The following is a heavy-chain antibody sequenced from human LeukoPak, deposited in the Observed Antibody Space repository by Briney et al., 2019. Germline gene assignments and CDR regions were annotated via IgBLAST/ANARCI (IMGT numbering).Heavy chain of an antibody. D-gene: IGHD1-26*01. CDR2: ISGSGGST. J-gene: IGHJ4*02. CDR3: AKAPNRYSGSDPYFDY. CDR1: GFTFSSYA. V-gene: IGHV3-23*01. Sequence: GGSLRLSCAASGFTFSSYAMSWVRQAPGKGLEWVSAISGSGGSTYYADSVKGRFTISRDNSKNTLYLQMNSLRAEDTAVYYCAKAPNRYSGSDPYFDYWGQGTLVTVSS.